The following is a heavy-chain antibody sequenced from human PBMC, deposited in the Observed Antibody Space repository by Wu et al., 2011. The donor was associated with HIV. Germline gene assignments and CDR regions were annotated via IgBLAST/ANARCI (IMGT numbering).Heavy chain of an antibody. J-gene: IGHJ6*03. CDR1: SITSHY. CDR2: IYYSGST. CDR3: ARARPHCDSTTCYHYYYMDV. Sequence: SITSHYWNWIGSPTEGLEWIGYIYYSGSTNLQPLPSKSRVTISVDTSKNQFSLKLSSVTAADTAVYYCARARPHCDSTTCYHYYYMDVWGKGTTVTVSS. V-gene: IGHV4-59*11. D-gene: IGHD2-2*01.